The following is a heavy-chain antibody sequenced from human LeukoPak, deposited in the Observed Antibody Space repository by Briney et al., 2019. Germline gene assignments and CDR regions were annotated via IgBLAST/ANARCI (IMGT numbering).Heavy chain of an antibody. D-gene: IGHD4-23*01. CDR1: GFTVSSNY. V-gene: IGHV3-23*01. J-gene: IGHJ4*02. CDR2: ISGSGGGT. Sequence: PGGSLRLSCAASGFTVSSNYMSWVRQAPGRGLGWVSGISGSGGGTYYADSVKGRFTISRDNSKNTLYLQMNSLRAEDTAVYYCAKDFGYGGNSPYSDYWGQGTLVTVSS. CDR3: AKDFGYGGNSPYSDY.